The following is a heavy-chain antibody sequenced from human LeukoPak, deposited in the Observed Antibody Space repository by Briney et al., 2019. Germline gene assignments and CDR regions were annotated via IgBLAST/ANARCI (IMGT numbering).Heavy chain of an antibody. D-gene: IGHD3-3*01. Sequence: TPSETLSLTCAVYGGSFIGYYWSWIRQPPGKGLEWIGEINHSGGANYNPSLKSRVTISADTSKNQFSLKLGSVTAADTAVYYCARVPLRFLEPFDHWGQGTLVTVPS. J-gene: IGHJ4*02. CDR3: ARVPLRFLEPFDH. CDR1: GGSFIGYY. CDR2: INHSGGA. V-gene: IGHV4-34*01.